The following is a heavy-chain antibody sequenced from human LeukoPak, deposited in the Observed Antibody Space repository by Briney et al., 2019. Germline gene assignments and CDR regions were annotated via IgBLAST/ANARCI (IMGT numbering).Heavy chain of an antibody. D-gene: IGHD4-17*01. Sequence: SETLPLTCAVYGGSFSGCYWSWIRQPPGKGLEWIGEINHSGSTNYNPSLKSRVTISVDTSKNQFSLKLSSVTAADTAVYYCARLDGVDYYYGMDVWGQGTTVTVSS. J-gene: IGHJ6*02. CDR3: ARLDGVDYYYGMDV. CDR2: INHSGST. V-gene: IGHV4-34*01. CDR1: GGSFSGCY.